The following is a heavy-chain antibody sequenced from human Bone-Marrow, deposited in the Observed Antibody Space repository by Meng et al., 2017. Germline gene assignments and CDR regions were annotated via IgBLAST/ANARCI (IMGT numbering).Heavy chain of an antibody. CDR2: ISAYNGNT. D-gene: IGHD3-10*01. CDR1: GYTFTSYG. V-gene: IGHV1-18*01. CDR3: ARDVSSGGLFSFHYYGMDV. J-gene: IGHJ6*02. Sequence: ASVKVSCKASGYTFTSYGISWVRQAPGQGLEWMGWISAYNGNTNYAQKLQGRVTMTTDTSTSTAYMELRSLRSDDTAVYYCARDVSSGGLFSFHYYGMDVWGQGTTVTVSS.